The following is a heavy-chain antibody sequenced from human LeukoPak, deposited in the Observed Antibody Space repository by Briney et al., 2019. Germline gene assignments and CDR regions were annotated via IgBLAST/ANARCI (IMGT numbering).Heavy chain of an antibody. CDR1: GFTFNIYA. D-gene: IGHD5-24*01. Sequence: PGGSLRVSCAASGFTFNIYALSWVRQAPGKGLEWVSAISDSGGSTYYADSVKGRFTISRDNSQNTLYLQMNSLRAEDTAVYYCAKGDGYNYDNWFDPWGQGTLVTVPS. CDR3: AKGDGYNYDNWFDP. J-gene: IGHJ5*02. CDR2: ISDSGGST. V-gene: IGHV3-23*01.